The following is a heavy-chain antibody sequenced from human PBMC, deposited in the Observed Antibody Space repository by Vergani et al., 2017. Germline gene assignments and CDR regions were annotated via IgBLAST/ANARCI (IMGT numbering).Heavy chain of an antibody. V-gene: IGHV1-69*01. CDR3: ARDIDCDGSGSFGMDV. J-gene: IGHJ6*02. CDR1: GGTFSSYA. Sequence: QVQLVQSGAEVKKPGSSVKVSCKASGGTFSSYAISWVRQAPGQGLEWMGGIIPIFGTANYAQKFQGRVTITADESTSTAYMELSSLPSEDTAEYYCARDIDCDGSGSFGMDVWGQGTMVTVSS. CDR2: IIPIFGTA. D-gene: IGHD3-10*01.